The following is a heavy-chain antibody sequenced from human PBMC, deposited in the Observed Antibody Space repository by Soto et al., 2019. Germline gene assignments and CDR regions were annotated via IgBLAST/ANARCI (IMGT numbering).Heavy chain of an antibody. J-gene: IGHJ3*02. CDR3: ARAYSDAFDI. CDR2: ISTSATGI. D-gene: IGHD2-21*01. CDR1: GFTFSDYD. Sequence: GGSLRLSXAASGFTFSDYDMIWTRQAPGKGLDWVSYISTSATGIYYGDSVKARFTISRDTAKNSLYLQMNSLRAEDPAVYYCARAYSDAFDIWGQGTMVTVS. V-gene: IGHV3-11*01.